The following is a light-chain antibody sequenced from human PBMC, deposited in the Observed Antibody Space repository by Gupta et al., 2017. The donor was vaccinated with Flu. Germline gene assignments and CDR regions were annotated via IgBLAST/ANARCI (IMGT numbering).Light chain of an antibody. CDR3: PPCDGITHCKV. J-gene: IGLJ1*01. Sequence: HTVVTHAPSLTVTPAGTVTLTCGFSTEAVTGDYYVNWFQQQPGQAPRHLMYSATNRHPWTPARFSGSLFGATAALTLSGFQPEDEADYYCPPCDGITHCKVFGTGTKLTVL. CDR1: TEAVTGDYY. V-gene: IGLV7-43*01. CDR2: SAT.